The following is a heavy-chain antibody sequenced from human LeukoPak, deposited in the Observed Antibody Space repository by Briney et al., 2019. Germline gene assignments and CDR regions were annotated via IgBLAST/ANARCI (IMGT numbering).Heavy chain of an antibody. D-gene: IGHD2-21*02. CDR1: GYTFTSYG. J-gene: IGHJ6*04. CDR2: ISAYNGNT. CDR3: ARIVCGGDCDRGIGMYV. Sequence: ASVKVSCKASGYTFTSYGISWVRQAPGQGLEWVGWISAYNGNTNYAQKLQGRVTMTTDTSTSTAYMELRSLRSDDTAVYYCARIVCGGDCDRGIGMYVWGKGTTVTVSS. V-gene: IGHV1-18*04.